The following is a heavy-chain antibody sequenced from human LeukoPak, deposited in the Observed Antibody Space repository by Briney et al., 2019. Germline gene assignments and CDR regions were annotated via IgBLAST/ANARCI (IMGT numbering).Heavy chain of an antibody. Sequence: GGSLRLSCAGSGFTFSSLAMTWVRQAPGKGLEWVSAISGSGDSTYYADSVKGRFTISRDNSKNTVYLQMNSLRAEDTAVYYCAKRFRGTSGLYYFDSWGQGTLVTVSS. CDR1: GFTFSSLA. D-gene: IGHD2/OR15-2a*01. J-gene: IGHJ4*02. CDR2: ISGSGDST. CDR3: AKRFRGTSGLYYFDS. V-gene: IGHV3-23*01.